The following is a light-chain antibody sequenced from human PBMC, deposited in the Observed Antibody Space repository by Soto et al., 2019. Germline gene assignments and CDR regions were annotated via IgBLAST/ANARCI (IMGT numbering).Light chain of an antibody. CDR3: AAWDDSLNGPV. CDR2: TTN. J-gene: IGLJ3*02. V-gene: IGLV1-44*01. CDR1: SSNIGNNT. Sequence: QSVLTQPPSASVTPGQRVSISGSGSSSNIGNNTVNWYQQFPETAPRLLIYTTNQRPSGVPDRFSGSKSGTSASLAISGLQSEVEADYYCAAWDDSLNGPVFGGGTKLTVL.